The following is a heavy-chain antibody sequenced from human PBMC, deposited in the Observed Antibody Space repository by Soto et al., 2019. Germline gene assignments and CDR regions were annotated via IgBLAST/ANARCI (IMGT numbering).Heavy chain of an antibody. J-gene: IGHJ5*02. D-gene: IGHD3-3*01. CDR1: GYTFTSYA. V-gene: IGHV1-3*01. CDR2: INAGNGNT. Sequence: QVQLVQSGAEVKKPGASVKVSCKASGYTFTSYAMHWVRQAPGQRLEWMGWINAGNGNTKYSQKFQGRVTITRDTSASTAYMELSGLRSEDTAVYYCARGVYDFWSGYLFDPWGQGTLVTVSS. CDR3: ARGVYDFWSGYLFDP.